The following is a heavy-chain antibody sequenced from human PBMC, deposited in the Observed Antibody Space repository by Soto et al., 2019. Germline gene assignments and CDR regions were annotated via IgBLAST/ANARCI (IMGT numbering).Heavy chain of an antibody. CDR1: GYSVSDNY. CDR2: IYDGGTT. J-gene: IGHJ3*01. V-gene: IGHV3-66*01. CDR3: ARDASAFEV. Sequence: GGSLRLSCAASGYSVSDNYLSWVRQAPGKGLEWVSIIYDGGTTQYADSVKGRFTISREEPKNTLYLQMNSLRVEDTAVYYCARDASAFEVWGQGTMVTVSS.